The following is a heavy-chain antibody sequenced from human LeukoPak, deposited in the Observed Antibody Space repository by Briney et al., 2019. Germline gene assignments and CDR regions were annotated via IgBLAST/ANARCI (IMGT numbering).Heavy chain of an antibody. D-gene: IGHD6-19*01. V-gene: IGHV4-61*02. CDR2: IYTSGST. CDR3: ARSSGIAVAGTIDY. Sequence: KTSETLSLTCTVSGGSISSGRYYWSWIRQPAGKGLEWIGRIYTSGSTNYNPSLKSRVTISVDTSKNQFSLKLSSVTAADTAVYYCARSSGIAVAGTIDYWGQGTLVTVSS. CDR1: GGSISSGRYY. J-gene: IGHJ4*02.